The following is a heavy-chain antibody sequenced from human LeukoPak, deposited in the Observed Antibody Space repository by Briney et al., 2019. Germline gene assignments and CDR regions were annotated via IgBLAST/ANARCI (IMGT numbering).Heavy chain of an antibody. V-gene: IGHV4-59*01. J-gene: IGHJ4*02. CDR2: IYNSGST. D-gene: IGHD3-3*01. CDR1: GGSISSYY. Sequence: SETLSLTCTVSGGSISSYYWNWIRQPPGKGLEWIGYIYNSGSTNYNPSLKSRVTISVDTSKNQFSLKLSSVTAADTAVYYCARGSRDYDFWSGYSLIDYWGQGTLVIVSS. CDR3: ARGSRDYDFWSGYSLIDY.